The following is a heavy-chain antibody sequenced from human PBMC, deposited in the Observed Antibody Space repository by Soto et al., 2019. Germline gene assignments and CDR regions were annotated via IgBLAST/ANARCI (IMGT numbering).Heavy chain of an antibody. D-gene: IGHD1-7*01. J-gene: IGHJ6*02. V-gene: IGHV4-30-4*02. CDR2: IYFSEST. CDR3: AREGLTGTIGLYYYYGMDV. Sequence: SETLSLTCNVSGASISSGDYYWSWIRQPPGKGLEWIGHIYFSESTSYNPSLKSRVTISVDTSKNQFSLKLSSVTAADTAVYYCAREGLTGTIGLYYYYGMDVWGQGTTVTVSS. CDR1: GASISSGDYY.